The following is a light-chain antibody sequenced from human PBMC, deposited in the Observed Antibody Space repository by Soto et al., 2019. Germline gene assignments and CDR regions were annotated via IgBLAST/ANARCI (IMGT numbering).Light chain of an antibody. J-gene: IGKJ5*01. Sequence: DIQMTQSASTLSASSGDRVTITWGASQSISSWLAWYQQKPGKAPKFLIYDASSLESGVPSRFSGSGYGTDFNLTISSLQPEDVAIYYCQKYNSGLITFGQGTRLEIK. CDR2: DAS. CDR3: QKYNSGLIT. CDR1: QSISSW. V-gene: IGKV1-5*01.